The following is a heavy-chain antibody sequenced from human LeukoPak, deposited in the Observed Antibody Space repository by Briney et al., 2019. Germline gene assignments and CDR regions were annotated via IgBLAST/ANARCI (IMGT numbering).Heavy chain of an antibody. Sequence: PSETLSLTCTVSGVSIRSYYWSWIRQPPGKGLEWIGYIYYSGSTNYNPSLKSRVTISVDTSKNQFSLKLSSVTAADTAVYYCARETSQKGAHYMDVWGKGTTVTISS. CDR1: GVSIRSYY. CDR2: IYYSGST. CDR3: ARETSQKGAHYMDV. J-gene: IGHJ6*03. D-gene: IGHD3-16*01. V-gene: IGHV4-59*01.